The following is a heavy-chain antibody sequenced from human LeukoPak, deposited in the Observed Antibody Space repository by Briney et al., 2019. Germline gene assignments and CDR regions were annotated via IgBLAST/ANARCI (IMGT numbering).Heavy chain of an antibody. V-gene: IGHV4-59*01. CDR2: IYYSGST. CDR3: ARETSQKGAHYMDV. CDR1: GGPITGYY. D-gene: IGHD3-16*01. J-gene: IGHJ6*03. Sequence: SETLSLTCTVSGGPITGYYWSWIRQPPGKGLEWIGYIYYSGSTNYNPSLKSRVTISVDTSKNQFSLKLSSVTAADTAVYYCARETSQKGAHYMDVWGKGTTVTISS.